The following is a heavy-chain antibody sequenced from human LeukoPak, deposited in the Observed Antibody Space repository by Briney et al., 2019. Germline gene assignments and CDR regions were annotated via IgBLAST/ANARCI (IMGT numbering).Heavy chain of an antibody. V-gene: IGHV3-7*01. D-gene: IGHD2-21*02. CDR1: GFTFSSYW. Sequence: GGSLRLSCAASGFTFSSYWMSWVRQAPGKGLEWVANIKQDGSEKYYVDSVKGRFTISRDNAKNSLYLQMNSLRAEDTAVYYCARDFGTIVVVTAIVDWGQGTLVTVSS. CDR2: IKQDGSEK. CDR3: ARDFGTIVVVTAIVD. J-gene: IGHJ4*02.